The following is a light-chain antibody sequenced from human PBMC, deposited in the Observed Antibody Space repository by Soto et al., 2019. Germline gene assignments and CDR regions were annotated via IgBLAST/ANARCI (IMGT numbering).Light chain of an antibody. J-gene: IGLJ1*01. CDR2: KDS. V-gene: IGLV3-25*03. CDR1: ALPKQY. CDR3: QSVDSSGTYV. Sequence: SYELTQPPSVSVSPGQTARITCSGDALPKQYAYWYQQKPGQAPVLVIYKDSERPSGIPERISGSSSGTTVTLTISGVQAEDEADYYCQSVDSSGTYVFGTGTKVTVL.